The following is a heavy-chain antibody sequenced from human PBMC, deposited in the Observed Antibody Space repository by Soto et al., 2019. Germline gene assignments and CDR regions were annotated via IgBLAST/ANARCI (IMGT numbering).Heavy chain of an antibody. CDR1: GFTFSNYA. V-gene: IGHV3-23*01. CDR3: AKAYFVWSSEQPYYFDY. CDR2: ISGSGGRS. Sequence: EVQLLDSGGGLVQPGGSLRLSCAASGFTFSNYAMTWVRQGPGKGLEWVSGISGSGGRSHYADSVKGRFTISRDNSKRTLYLQMNSLRAEDTAVYYCAKAYFVWSSEQPYYFDYWGQGTLVTVSS. D-gene: IGHD3-16*01. J-gene: IGHJ4*02.